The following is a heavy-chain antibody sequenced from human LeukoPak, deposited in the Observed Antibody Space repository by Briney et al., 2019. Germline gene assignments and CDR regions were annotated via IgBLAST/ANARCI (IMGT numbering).Heavy chain of an antibody. CDR1: GYTFKSYD. CDR2: MNPNSGNT. CDR3: ASLKHYDFWSGYYGVDYYYGMDV. J-gene: IGHJ6*02. Sequence: ASVKVSCKASGYTFKSYDINWVRQATVQGLEWMGWMNPNSGNTGYAQKFQGRVTMTRNTSISTAYMELSSLRSEDTAVYYCASLKHYDFWSGYYGVDYYYGMDVWGQGTTVTVSS. V-gene: IGHV1-8*01. D-gene: IGHD3-3*01.